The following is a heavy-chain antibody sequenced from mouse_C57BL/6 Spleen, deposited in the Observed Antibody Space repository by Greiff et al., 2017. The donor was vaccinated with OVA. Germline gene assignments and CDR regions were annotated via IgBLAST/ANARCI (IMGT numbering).Heavy chain of an antibody. J-gene: IGHJ4*01. CDR1: GYSFTDYN. V-gene: IGHV1-39*01. D-gene: IGHD3-2*02. Sequence: EVKLMESGPELVKPGASVKISCKASGYSFTDYNMNWVKQSNGKSLEWIGVINPNYGTTSYNQKFKGKATLTVDQSSSTAYMQLNSLTSEDSAVYYCASEGTAQATFAMDYWGQGTSVTVSS. CDR2: INPNYGTT. CDR3: ASEGTAQATFAMDY.